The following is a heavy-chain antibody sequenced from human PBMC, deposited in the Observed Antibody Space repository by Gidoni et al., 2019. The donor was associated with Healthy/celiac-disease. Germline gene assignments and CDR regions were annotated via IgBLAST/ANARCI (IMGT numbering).Heavy chain of an antibody. CDR3: ARQLLLPITYNWFDP. CDR1: GGSISGSSYY. CDR2: IYYSGST. D-gene: IGHD2-15*01. J-gene: IGHJ5*02. Sequence: QLQLQESGPGLVQPSESLSLTCTVSGGSISGSSYYWGGIRQPPGKGLEWIWSIYYSGSTYYNPSLKSRVTISVDTSKHQFSLKLSSVTAADTAVYYCARQLLLPITYNWFDPWGQGTLVTVSS. V-gene: IGHV4-39*01.